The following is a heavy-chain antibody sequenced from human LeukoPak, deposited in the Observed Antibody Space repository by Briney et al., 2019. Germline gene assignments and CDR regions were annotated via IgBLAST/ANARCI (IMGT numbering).Heavy chain of an antibody. CDR2: INRGGSRT. D-gene: IGHD3-10*01. CDR1: GFTFSNHW. J-gene: IGHJ6*02. CDR3: ARAGQLWFGESWMDV. Sequence: GGSLRLSCAASGFTFSNHWMHWVRQAPGKGLMWVSRINRGGSRTDYADSVKGRFIISRDDAKNTLYLQMNSLRAEDTAVYYCARAGQLWFGESWMDVWGRGTTVTVSS. V-gene: IGHV3-74*01.